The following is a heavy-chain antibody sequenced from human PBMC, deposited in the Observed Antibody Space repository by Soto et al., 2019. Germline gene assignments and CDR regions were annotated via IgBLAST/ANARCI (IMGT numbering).Heavy chain of an antibody. CDR3: ARRGHSSGAYNWFDP. CDR2: ISAYNGNT. J-gene: IGHJ5*02. D-gene: IGHD6-19*01. Sequence: ASVKVSCKASGYTFTSYGISWVRQAPGQGLEWMGWISAYNGNTNYAQKLQGQVTISADKSISTAYLQWSSLKASDTAMYYCARRGHSSGAYNWFDPWGQGTLVTIS. V-gene: IGHV1-18*01. CDR1: GYTFTSYG.